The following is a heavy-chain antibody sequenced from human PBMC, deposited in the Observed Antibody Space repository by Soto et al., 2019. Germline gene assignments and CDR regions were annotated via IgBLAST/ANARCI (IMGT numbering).Heavy chain of an antibody. Sequence: HVQLVQSGAEVKKPGSSVKVSCKASGGTFSSYAISWVRQAPGQGLEWMGGIIPIFGTANYAQKFQSRVTMTAEKSTNTAYLELSSLRSDDTAVYYCAGESPSRYCSSANCPTSLDPWVQGALVTVSS. CDR3: AGESPSRYCSSANCPTSLDP. D-gene: IGHD2-2*01. J-gene: IGHJ5*02. V-gene: IGHV1-69*06. CDR2: IIPIFGTA. CDR1: GGTFSSYA.